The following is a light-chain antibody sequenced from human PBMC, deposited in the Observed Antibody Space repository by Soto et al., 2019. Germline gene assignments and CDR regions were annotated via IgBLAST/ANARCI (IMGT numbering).Light chain of an antibody. V-gene: IGLV1-47*01. CDR2: RSY. CDR1: GSNIGNNF. Sequence: QSVLTQPPSASGTPGEMVTISCSGGGSNIGNNFVYWYQQLPGAAPQLLIYRSYQRPSGVPDRFSGSESGTSGFLAISGLRSEDEATYYCAAWDDSLSGVVFGGGTKLTVL. CDR3: AAWDDSLSGVV. J-gene: IGLJ2*01.